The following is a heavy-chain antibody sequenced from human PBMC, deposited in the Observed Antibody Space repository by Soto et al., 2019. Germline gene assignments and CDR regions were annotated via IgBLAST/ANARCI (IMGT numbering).Heavy chain of an antibody. J-gene: IGHJ1*01. Sequence: GGSLRLSCAASGFTFWTYAMSWVRQAPGKGLEWVSVISGTGGGTSYADSVKGRFTISRDNSKNTLYLEMNSLGVEDTAVYYCARHPPPGYYYDSSGYYGYFQHWGQGTPVTVSS. CDR1: GFTFWTYA. CDR3: ARHPPPGYYYDSSGYYGYFQH. CDR2: ISGTGGGT. D-gene: IGHD3-22*01. V-gene: IGHV3-23*01.